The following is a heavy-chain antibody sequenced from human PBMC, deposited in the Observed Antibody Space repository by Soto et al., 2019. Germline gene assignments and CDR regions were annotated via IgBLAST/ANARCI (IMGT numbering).Heavy chain of an antibody. Sequence: SETLSLTCTVSGGSISSYYWSWIRQPPGKGLEWIGYIYYSGSTNYNPSLKSRVTISVDTSKNQFSLKLSSVTAADTAVYYCARGRLKLVTAIQYWFDPWGQGTLVTVSS. CDR1: GGSISSYY. D-gene: IGHD2-21*02. CDR2: IYYSGST. J-gene: IGHJ5*02. CDR3: ARGRLKLVTAIQYWFDP. V-gene: IGHV4-59*01.